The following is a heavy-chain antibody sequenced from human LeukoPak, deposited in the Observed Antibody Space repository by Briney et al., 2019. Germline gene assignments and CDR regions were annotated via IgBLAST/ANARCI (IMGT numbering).Heavy chain of an antibody. D-gene: IGHD5-24*01. J-gene: IGHJ3*02. CDR2: IIPIFGTA. V-gene: IGHV1-69*05. CDR3: ARERSGWPQFLQTERRAFDI. Sequence: SVEVSCKASGGTFSSYAISWVRQAPGQGLEWMGRIIPIFGTANYAQKFQGRVTITTDESTSTAYMELSSLRSEDTAVYYCARERSGWPQFLQTERRAFDIWGQGTMVTVSS. CDR1: GGTFSSYA.